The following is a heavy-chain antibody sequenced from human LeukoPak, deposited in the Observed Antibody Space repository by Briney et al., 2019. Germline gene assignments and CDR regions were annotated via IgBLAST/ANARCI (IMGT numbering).Heavy chain of an antibody. CDR1: GYSFTSYW. V-gene: IGHV5-51*01. D-gene: IGHD3-22*01. Sequence: GESLKISCKGSGYSFTSYWIGWVRQMPGKGLEWMGIIYPGDSDTRYSPSFQGQVTISADKSISTAYLQWSSLKASDTAMYYCARGLGLDRYYYDSSGYYLPEYYFDYWGQGALVTVSS. CDR2: IYPGDSDT. J-gene: IGHJ4*02. CDR3: ARGLGLDRYYYDSSGYYLPEYYFDY.